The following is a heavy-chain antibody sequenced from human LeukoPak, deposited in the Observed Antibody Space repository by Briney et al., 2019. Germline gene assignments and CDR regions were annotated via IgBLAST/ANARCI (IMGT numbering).Heavy chain of an antibody. D-gene: IGHD4-17*01. CDR3: ASGDYGDYAVFY. Sequence: PGGSLRPSCAASGFTVSSNYMSWVRQAPGKGLEWVSVIYSGGSTYYADSVKGRFTISRDNSKNTLYLQMNSLRAEDTAVYYCASGDYGDYAVFYWGQGTLVTVSS. V-gene: IGHV3-53*01. J-gene: IGHJ4*02. CDR1: GFTVSSNY. CDR2: IYSGGST.